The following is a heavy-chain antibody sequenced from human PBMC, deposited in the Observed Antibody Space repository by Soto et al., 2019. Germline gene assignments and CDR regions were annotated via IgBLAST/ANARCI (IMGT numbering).Heavy chain of an antibody. CDR3: ARGDREDIAVVVGARPGEYGVDV. V-gene: IGHV3-30-3*01. CDR2: IAYDGSNK. J-gene: IGHJ6*02. Sequence: VQLVESGGGVVQPGRSLRLSCAASGFTFRSYAMHWVRQAPGKGLECVAVIAYDGSNKFYRDYVKGRFTISRDNSKNTLYLQINSLRYEDTAVYYCARGDREDIAVVVGARPGEYGVDVWGQGTTVTVSS. D-gene: IGHD2-15*01. CDR1: GFTFRSYA.